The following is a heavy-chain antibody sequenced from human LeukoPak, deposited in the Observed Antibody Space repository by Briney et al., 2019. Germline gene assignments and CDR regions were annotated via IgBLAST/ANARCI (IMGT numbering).Heavy chain of an antibody. Sequence: GGSLRLSCVASGFSFGKYWMSWVRQAPGKGLEWVANIKLDGSEKNYVDSVKGRFTISRDNTKNSLYLQMNSLRAEDTAVYYCAKDRYLVGATAPFDYWGQGTLVTVSS. CDR2: IKLDGSEK. V-gene: IGHV3-7*03. J-gene: IGHJ4*02. CDR3: AKDRYLVGATAPFDY. CDR1: GFSFGKYW. D-gene: IGHD1-26*01.